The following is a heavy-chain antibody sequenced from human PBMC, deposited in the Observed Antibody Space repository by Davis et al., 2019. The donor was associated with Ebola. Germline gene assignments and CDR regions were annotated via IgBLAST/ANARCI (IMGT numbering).Heavy chain of an antibody. D-gene: IGHD2-15*01. CDR1: GFTFSSYE. CDR2: ISSSGSTI. J-gene: IGHJ6*02. Sequence: GESLKISCAASGFTFSSYEMNWVRQAPGKGLEWVSYISSSGSTIYYADSVKGRFTISRDNSKNTLYLQMNSLRAEDTAVYYCAKDLGYCSGGSCFYYYYYGMDVWGQGTTVTVSS. CDR3: AKDLGYCSGGSCFYYYYYGMDV. V-gene: IGHV3-48*03.